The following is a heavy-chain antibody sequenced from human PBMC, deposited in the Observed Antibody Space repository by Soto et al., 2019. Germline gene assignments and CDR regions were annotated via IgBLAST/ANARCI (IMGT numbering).Heavy chain of an antibody. V-gene: IGHV5-51*01. Sequence: GGSLKTSCKGPGYIYTSYWIGLVRQLPGKGMEWMWIIYPGYSDTRYSPPFQGHVTISTDKSISTDYLQCSSLKASDNAMYYCSRYAVAGTYNWFDPWGQGTLVTVSS. CDR1: GYIYTSYW. D-gene: IGHD6-19*01. CDR2: IYPGYSDT. J-gene: IGHJ5*02. CDR3: SRYAVAGTYNWFDP.